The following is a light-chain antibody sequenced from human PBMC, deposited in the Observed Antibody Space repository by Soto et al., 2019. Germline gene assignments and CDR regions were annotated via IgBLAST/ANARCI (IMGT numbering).Light chain of an antibody. CDR3: QQDYSIPLT. CDR1: QSVNSN. J-gene: IGKJ4*01. V-gene: IGKV3-15*01. CDR2: GAS. Sequence: EIVMTQSPATLSVSPGERATLSCRASQSVNSNLAWYQQKPGQAPRLLIYGASTRATGVPARFSGSGSGTEFILTVSSLQSEDFAVYYCQQDYSIPLTFGGGTKVEIK.